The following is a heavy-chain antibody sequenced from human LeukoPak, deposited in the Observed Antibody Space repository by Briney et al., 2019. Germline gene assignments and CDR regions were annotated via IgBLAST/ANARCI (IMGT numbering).Heavy chain of an antibody. CDR2: IYYSGST. CDR1: GGSISSYY. Sequence: SETLSLTCTVSGGSISSYYWSWIRQPPGKGLEWIGYIYYSGSTNYNPSLKSRVTISVDTSENQFSLKLSSVTAADTAVYYCARENYDILTGYSAYFDYWGQGTLVTVSS. D-gene: IGHD3-9*01. V-gene: IGHV4-59*01. J-gene: IGHJ4*02. CDR3: ARENYDILTGYSAYFDY.